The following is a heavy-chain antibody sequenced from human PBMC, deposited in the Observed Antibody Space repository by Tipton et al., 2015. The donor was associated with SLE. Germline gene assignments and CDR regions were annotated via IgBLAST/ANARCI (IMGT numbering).Heavy chain of an antibody. CDR1: GGSISSSSYY. D-gene: IGHD4-23*01. CDR2: IYYSGST. J-gene: IGHJ4*02. V-gene: IGHV4-39*01. Sequence: TLSLTCTVSGGSISSSSYYWGWIRQPPGKGLEWIGSIYYSGSTYYNPSLKSRVTISVDTSKNQFSLKLSSVTAADTAVYYCARNYGGHPPEYWGQGTLVTVSS. CDR3: ARNYGGHPPEY.